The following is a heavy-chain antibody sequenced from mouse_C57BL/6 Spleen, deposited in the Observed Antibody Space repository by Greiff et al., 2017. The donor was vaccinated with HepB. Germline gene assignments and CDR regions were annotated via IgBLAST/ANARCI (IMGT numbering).Heavy chain of an antibody. CDR2: IYPGDGDT. D-gene: IGHD1-1*01. CDR1: GYAFSSYW. V-gene: IGHV1-80*01. Sequence: QVQLQQSGAELVKPGASVKISCKASGYAFSSYWMNWVKQRPGKGLEWIGQIYPGDGDTNYNGKFKGKATLTADKSSSTAYMQLSSLTSEDSAVYFCARWYYGYYFDYWGQGTTLTVSS. J-gene: IGHJ2*01. CDR3: ARWYYGYYFDY.